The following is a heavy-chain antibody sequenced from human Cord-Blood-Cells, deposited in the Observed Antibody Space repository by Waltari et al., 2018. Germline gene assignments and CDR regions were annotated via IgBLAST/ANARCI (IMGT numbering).Heavy chain of an antibody. CDR1: GGSFSGYY. V-gene: IGHV4-34*01. CDR3: ARAASDYDFWSGYLMGNWFDP. Sequence: QVQLQQWGAGLLKPSETLSLTCAVYGGSFSGYYWSWIRQPPGKGLEWIGEIDHSGSTNYTPSLKIRVTISVDTPKNQFSLKLRSVTAADTAVYYCARAASDYDFWSGYLMGNWFDPWGQGTLVTVSS. J-gene: IGHJ5*02. CDR2: IDHSGST. D-gene: IGHD3-3*01.